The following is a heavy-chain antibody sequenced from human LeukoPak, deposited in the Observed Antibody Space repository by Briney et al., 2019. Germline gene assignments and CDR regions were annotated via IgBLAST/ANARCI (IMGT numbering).Heavy chain of an antibody. V-gene: IGHV3-48*01. CDR2: ISSSSSTI. CDR3: VRVGGAFDL. Sequence: GGSLRLSCAASGFTFSDYSMNWVRQAPGKGLEWISYISSSSSTIYYADSVKGRFTISRDNAKKSLYMQMKSLRAEDTAVYYCVRVGGAFDLWGQGTRVSVSS. CDR1: GFTFSDYS. J-gene: IGHJ3*01. D-gene: IGHD3-16*01.